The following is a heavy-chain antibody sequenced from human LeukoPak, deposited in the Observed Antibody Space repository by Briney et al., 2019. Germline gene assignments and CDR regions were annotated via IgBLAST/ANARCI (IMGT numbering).Heavy chain of an antibody. CDR2: IYHSGST. D-gene: IGHD3-22*01. Sequence: SETLSLTCTVSGGSISSYYWSWIRQPPGKGLEWIGSIYHSGSTYYNPSLKSRVTISVDTSKNQFSLKLSSVTAADTAVYYCARQNYDRTFDYWGQGTLVTVSS. J-gene: IGHJ4*02. V-gene: IGHV4-59*08. CDR1: GGSISSYY. CDR3: ARQNYDRTFDY.